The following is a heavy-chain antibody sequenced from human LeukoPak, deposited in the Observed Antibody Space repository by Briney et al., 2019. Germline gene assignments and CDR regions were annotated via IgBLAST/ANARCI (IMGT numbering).Heavy chain of an antibody. Sequence: PGGSLRLSCAASGFTFSSYSMNWVRQAPGKGLEWVANIKKQDGDEKNYVDSVKGRFTISRDNAKNSLYLQTSSLRAEDTAVYYCAAGTGRFDYWGQGTLVTVSS. CDR1: GFTFSSYS. D-gene: IGHD6-13*01. CDR3: AAGTGRFDY. V-gene: IGHV3-7*01. J-gene: IGHJ4*02. CDR2: IKKQDGDEK.